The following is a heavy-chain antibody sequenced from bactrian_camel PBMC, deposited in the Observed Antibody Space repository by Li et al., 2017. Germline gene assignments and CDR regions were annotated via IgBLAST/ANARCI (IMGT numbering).Heavy chain of an antibody. D-gene: IGHD4*01. J-gene: IGHJ4*01. V-gene: IGHV3S53*01. CDR1: GFTYSNFC. Sequence: HVQLVESGGGSVQAGGSLRLSCAFSGFTYSNFCMGWFRQAAGKEREEVARIDSDGTTRYIDSVKGRFTISKDNGKNTVYLQMNSLTPEDTAKYYCGAKYAGFDHSAGCDFDFPYSGQGTQVTVS. CDR2: IDSDGTT.